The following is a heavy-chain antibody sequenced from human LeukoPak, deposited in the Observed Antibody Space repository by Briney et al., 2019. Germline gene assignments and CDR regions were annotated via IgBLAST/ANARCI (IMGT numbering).Heavy chain of an antibody. V-gene: IGHV3-33*06. Sequence: GGSLRLSCAASGFTFSSYGMHWVRQAPGKGLEWVAVIWYDGSNKYYADSVKGRFTISRDNSKNTLYLQMNSLRAEDTAVYYCAKGYSSSWYEGYFDYWGQGTLVTVSS. CDR2: IWYDGSNK. J-gene: IGHJ4*02. D-gene: IGHD6-13*01. CDR1: GFTFSSYG. CDR3: AKGYSSSWYEGYFDY.